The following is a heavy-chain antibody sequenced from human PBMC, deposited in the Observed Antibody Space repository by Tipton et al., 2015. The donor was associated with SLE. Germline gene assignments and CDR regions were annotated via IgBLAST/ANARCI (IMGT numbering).Heavy chain of an antibody. V-gene: IGHV4-4*07. CDR1: GGSISSYY. Sequence: TLSLTCTVSGGSISSYYWSWIRQPAGKGLEWIGRIYTSGSTNYNPSLKSRVTMSVDTSKNQFSLKLSSVTAADTAVYYCARDPTYGVNSGLDYWGHGTLVTVSS. CDR3: ARDPTYGVNSGLDY. D-gene: IGHD4/OR15-4a*01. J-gene: IGHJ4*01. CDR2: IYTSGST.